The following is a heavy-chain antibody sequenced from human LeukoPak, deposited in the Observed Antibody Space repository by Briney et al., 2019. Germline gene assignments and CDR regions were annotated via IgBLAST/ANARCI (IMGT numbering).Heavy chain of an antibody. CDR3: ARDSGYYGSASCTDY. D-gene: IGHD3-10*01. V-gene: IGHV3-7*01. J-gene: IGHJ4*02. CDR1: GFTFSSYW. CDR2: IKNDGTEK. Sequence: GGSLRLSCAASGFTFSSYWMSWVRQAPGKGLEWVANIKNDGTEKYYVDSVKGRFTISRDNTKNSLYLQMNNLRAEDTAFYYCARDSGYYGSASCTDYWGQGTLVTVSS.